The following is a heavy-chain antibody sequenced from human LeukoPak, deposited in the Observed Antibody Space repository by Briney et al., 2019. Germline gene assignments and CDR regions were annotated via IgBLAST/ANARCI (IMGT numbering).Heavy chain of an antibody. V-gene: IGHV1-18*04. Sequence: RASVKVSCKASGYTFTSYGISWVRQAPGQGLEWMGWISAYNGNTNYAQKLQGGVTMTTDTSTSTAYMELRSLRSDDTAVYYCASSVVGMVRGVITYYYYYGMDVWGKGTTVTVSS. J-gene: IGHJ6*04. D-gene: IGHD3-10*01. CDR1: GYTFTSYG. CDR2: ISAYNGNT. CDR3: ASSVVGMVRGVITYYYYYGMDV.